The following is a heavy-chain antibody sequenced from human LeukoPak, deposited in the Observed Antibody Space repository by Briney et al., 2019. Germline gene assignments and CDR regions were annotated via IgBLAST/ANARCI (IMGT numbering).Heavy chain of an antibody. Sequence: PGGSLRLSCAASGFTFSTYVVNWVRQAPGKGLEWVSTISGSGGSTYYADSVKGRFTISRDNSKNTLYLEMNSLRAEDTAVYYCATSLGRHIAAAGNNWFDPWGQGTLVTVSS. CDR2: ISGSGGST. CDR1: GFTFSTYV. V-gene: IGHV3-23*01. D-gene: IGHD6-13*01. J-gene: IGHJ5*02. CDR3: ATSLGRHIAAAGNNWFDP.